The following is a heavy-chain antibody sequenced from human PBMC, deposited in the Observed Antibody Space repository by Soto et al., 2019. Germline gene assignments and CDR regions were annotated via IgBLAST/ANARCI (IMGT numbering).Heavy chain of an antibody. V-gene: IGHV1-24*01. CDR1: GYTLTELS. Sequence: GASVKVSCKVSGYTLTELSMHWVRQAPGKGLEWMGGFDPEDGETIYAQKFQGRVTMTEDTSTDTAYMELSSLRSEDTAVYYCAASGSYYYYFDYWGQGTLVTVSS. D-gene: IGHD1-26*01. CDR3: AASGSYYYYFDY. CDR2: FDPEDGET. J-gene: IGHJ4*02.